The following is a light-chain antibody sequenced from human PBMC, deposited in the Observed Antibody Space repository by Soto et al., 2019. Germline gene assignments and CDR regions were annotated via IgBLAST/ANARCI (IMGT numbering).Light chain of an antibody. CDR1: QSVSSY. Sequence: EIVMTQSPVTLSVSPGERATLSCRASQSVSSYLAWFQQKPGQAPRLLIYAASTRATGIPARFSGSGSGTEFTLTISSLQSEDFAVYYCQQYDNWPPHTFGQGTELEIK. CDR3: QQYDNWPPHT. J-gene: IGKJ2*01. CDR2: AAS. V-gene: IGKV3-15*01.